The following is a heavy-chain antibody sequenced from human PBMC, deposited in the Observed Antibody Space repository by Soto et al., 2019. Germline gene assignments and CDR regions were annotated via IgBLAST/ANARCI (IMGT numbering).Heavy chain of an antibody. CDR1: GGSFSGYY. V-gene: IGHV4-34*01. CDR2: INHSGST. D-gene: IGHD3-22*01. J-gene: IGHJ4*02. CDR3: ARSLDYYYDSRVALAY. Sequence: XVTLSLTCAVYGGSFSGYYWSWIRQPPGKGLEWIGEINHSGSTNYNLSLKSRVTISVDTSKNQFSLKLRSVTAADTAVYYCARSLDYYYDSRVALAYWGQGTLVTVSS.